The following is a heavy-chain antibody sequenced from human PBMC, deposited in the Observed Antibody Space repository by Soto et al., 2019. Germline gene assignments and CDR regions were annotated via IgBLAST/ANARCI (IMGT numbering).Heavy chain of an antibody. CDR3: ARDYDGMDF. V-gene: IGHV4-30-2*06. Sequence: PSETLSLTCTVSGGSISRGGYSWTWIRQSPGKGLEWIGYNYQSGSAYYNPSLTSRVTISVDRSKNQFSLNLTSVTAADTAVYYCARDYDGMDFWGQGTTVTVSS. J-gene: IGHJ6*02. CDR1: GGSISRGGYS. CDR2: NYQSGSA.